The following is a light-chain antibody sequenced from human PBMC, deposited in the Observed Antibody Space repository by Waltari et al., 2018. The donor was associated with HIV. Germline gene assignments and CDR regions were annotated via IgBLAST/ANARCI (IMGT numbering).Light chain of an antibody. CDR2: WAS. Sequence: DIVMTQSPNSLAVSLGERATINCRSSRTILYSSDNRNCLAWYQQKPGQPPKLLIYWASTRESGVPDRFSGSGSGTDFTLTISSLQAEDVAVYYCQQNYRTPHTFGQGTKLEIK. CDR3: QQNYRTPHT. CDR1: RTILYSSDNRNC. V-gene: IGKV4-1*01. J-gene: IGKJ2*01.